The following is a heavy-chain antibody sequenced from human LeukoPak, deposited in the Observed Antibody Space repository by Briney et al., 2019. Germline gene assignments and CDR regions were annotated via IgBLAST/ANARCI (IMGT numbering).Heavy chain of an antibody. D-gene: IGHD5-18*01. V-gene: IGHV1-69*05. J-gene: IGHJ5*02. CDR2: IIPIFGTA. Sequence: GASVKVSCKASGGTFSSYAISWVRQAPGQGLEWMGRIIPIFGTANYAQKFQGRVTITTDESTSTAYMELSSLRSEDTAVYYCASDDVDTAMVDYNWFDPWGQGTLLTVSS. CDR1: GGTFSSYA. CDR3: ASDDVDTAMVDYNWFDP.